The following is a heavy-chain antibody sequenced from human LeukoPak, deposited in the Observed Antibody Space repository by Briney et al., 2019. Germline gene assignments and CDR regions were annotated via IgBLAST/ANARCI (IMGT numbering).Heavy chain of an antibody. V-gene: IGHV3-7*01. Sequence: PGGSLRLSCAASGFTFSSYWMSWVRRAPGKGLEWVANIKQDGSEKYYVDSVKGRFTISRDNAKNSLYLQMNSLRAEDTAVYYCAREDYVDIVATTLGYWGQGTLVTVSS. J-gene: IGHJ4*02. CDR1: GFTFSSYW. CDR3: AREDYVDIVATTLGY. D-gene: IGHD5-12*01. CDR2: IKQDGSEK.